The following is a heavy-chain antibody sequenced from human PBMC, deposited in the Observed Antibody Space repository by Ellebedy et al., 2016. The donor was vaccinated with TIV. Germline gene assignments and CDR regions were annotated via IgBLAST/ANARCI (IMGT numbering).Heavy chain of an antibody. Sequence: GGSLRLXCAASGFAFRNYGMHWVRQAPGKGLEWVAVIAYNGNNEYSVEGRFTVSRDNSRNTLFLQMNSLTAEDTAVYYCARDALRAPMVTQKYFDFWGQGTLVAVSS. D-gene: IGHD5-18*01. CDR2: IAYNGNNE. J-gene: IGHJ4*02. CDR1: GFAFRNYG. CDR3: ARDALRAPMVTQKYFDF. V-gene: IGHV3-30*03.